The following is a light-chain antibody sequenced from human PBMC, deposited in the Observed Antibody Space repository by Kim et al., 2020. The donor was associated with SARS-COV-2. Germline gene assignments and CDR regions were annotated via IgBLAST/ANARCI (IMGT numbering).Light chain of an antibody. Sequence: EIVLTQSPGTLSLSPGERATLSCRASQSVSSSHLSWYQQKPGQAPRLLIYDASTRATGISDRFSGSGSGTDFTLTISRLEPEDFAVFYWQKYGRTWTFGQGTKVEIK. CDR2: DAS. CDR1: QSVSSSH. V-gene: IGKV3-20*01. J-gene: IGKJ1*01. CDR3: QKYGRTWT.